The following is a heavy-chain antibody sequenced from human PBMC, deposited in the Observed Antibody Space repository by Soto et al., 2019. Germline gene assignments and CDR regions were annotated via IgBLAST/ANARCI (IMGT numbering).Heavy chain of an antibody. CDR3: ARGPATTPGQAMDV. D-gene: IGHD1-1*01. CDR2: IYTGGST. CDR1: GFTVSSSY. V-gene: IGHV3-53*01. Sequence: VQLVESGGGLIQPGGSLRLSCAASGFTVSSSYMMWVRQAPGKGLEWVSLIYTGGSTFYADSVRGHFAISRDDSLNTVYLQMDSLRTEDTAVYYCARGPATTPGQAMDVWGQGTTVTVSS. J-gene: IGHJ6*02.